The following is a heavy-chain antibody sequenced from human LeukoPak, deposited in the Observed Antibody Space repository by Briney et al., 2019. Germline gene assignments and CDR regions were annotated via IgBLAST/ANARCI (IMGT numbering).Heavy chain of an antibody. CDR3: ARAQGLAFDY. CDR1: GFSLSTSGMR. Sequence: SGPALVKPTQTLTLTCTFSGFSLSTSGMRVSWIRQPPGKALEWLARIDWDDDKFYSTSPKTRLTISKDTSKNQVVLTMTNMDPVDTATYYCARAQGLAFDYWGQGTLVTVSS. CDR2: IDWDDDK. D-gene: IGHD3-3*02. J-gene: IGHJ4*02. V-gene: IGHV2-70*04.